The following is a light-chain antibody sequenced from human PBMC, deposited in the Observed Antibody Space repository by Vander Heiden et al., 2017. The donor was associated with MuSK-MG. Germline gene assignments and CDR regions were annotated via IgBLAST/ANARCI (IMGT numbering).Light chain of an antibody. Sequence: AIHWTQSPSSLSASERDKVNIPCHASQALDHGLAWYKQTPGTPPKVLIYDGSTLERGAPSMFGGSSAVTNFTLTISSQQQEDFGPYYCQQWNSDPRMFTFGHGTKVDIK. CDR3: QQWNSDPRMFT. CDR2: DGS. J-gene: IGKJ3*01. CDR1: QALDHG. V-gene: IGKV1-13*02.